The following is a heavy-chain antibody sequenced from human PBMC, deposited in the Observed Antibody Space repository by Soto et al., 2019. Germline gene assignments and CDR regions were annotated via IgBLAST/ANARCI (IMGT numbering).Heavy chain of an antibody. CDR3: XXXXXXXXSGVH. J-gene: IGHJ4*02. CDR1: GFTFSSYW. CDR2: INSDGSST. Sequence: EVQLVESGGGLVQPGGSLRLSCAASGFTFSSYWMHWVRQAPGKGLVWVSRINSDGSSTSYADSVKGRFTISRDNXXXXXXXXXXXXXXXXXXXXXXXXXXXXXXSGVHWGQGTLVTVSS. V-gene: IGHV3-74*01. D-gene: IGHD7-27*01.